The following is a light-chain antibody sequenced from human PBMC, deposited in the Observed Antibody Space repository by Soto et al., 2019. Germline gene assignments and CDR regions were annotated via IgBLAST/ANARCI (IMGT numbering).Light chain of an antibody. CDR1: ESVTNN. CDR2: FAS. CDR3: QQYNKWPLT. J-gene: IGKJ4*01. V-gene: IGKV3-15*01. Sequence: EIVMTQSPATLSVSPGERATLSSRASESVTNNLAWYQQKPGQARRLLIYFASTRATGIPARFSGSGSGTEFTLTISSLQSEDFAVYYCQQYNKWPLTFGRGTKVETK.